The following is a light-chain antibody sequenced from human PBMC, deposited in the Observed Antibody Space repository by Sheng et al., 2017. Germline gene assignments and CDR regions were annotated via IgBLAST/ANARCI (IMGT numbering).Light chain of an antibody. CDR2: DAS. CDR1: QIVSSN. J-gene: IGKJ4*01. CDR3: QQRSHWPRT. V-gene: IGKV3-11*01. Sequence: DIVLTQSPGTLSVPPGERATLSCRASQIVSSNYVAWYQQKSGQAPRLLIYDASNRASGVPARFSGSGSGTDFTLTISSLEPEDFAVYYCQQRSHWPRTFGGGTKVEI.